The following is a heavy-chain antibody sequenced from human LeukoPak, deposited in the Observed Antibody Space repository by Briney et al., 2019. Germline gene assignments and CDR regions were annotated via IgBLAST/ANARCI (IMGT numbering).Heavy chain of an antibody. V-gene: IGHV3-23*01. D-gene: IGHD6-19*01. J-gene: IGHJ4*02. CDR3: AKEIRLVEKLFDY. CDR2: IGSGGYT. CDR1: GFTLSNYD. Sequence: GGSLRLSCIASGFTLSNYDMTWVRQTPGKGLEYVSSIGSGGYTFYAGSVKGRFSISRDISQNTLYLQMNSLRAEDTAVYYCAKEIRLVEKLFDYWGQGTLVTVSS.